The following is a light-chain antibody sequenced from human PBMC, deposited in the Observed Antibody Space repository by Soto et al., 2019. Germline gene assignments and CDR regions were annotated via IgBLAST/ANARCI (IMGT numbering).Light chain of an antibody. CDR2: EGS. Sequence: QSALTQPASVSGSPGQSITISCTGTSSDVGSYNLVSWYQQHPGKAPNLMIYEGSKRPSGVSNRFSGSKSGTTASLTISGLQAEDEADYYCCAYAGSSTHVVFGGGTKLTVL. J-gene: IGLJ2*01. CDR1: SSDVGSYNL. CDR3: CAYAGSSTHVV. V-gene: IGLV2-23*01.